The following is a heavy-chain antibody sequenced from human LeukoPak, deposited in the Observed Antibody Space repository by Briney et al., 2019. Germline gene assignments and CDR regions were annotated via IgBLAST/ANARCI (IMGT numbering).Heavy chain of an antibody. CDR3: ARAETEYYDFWSGYYGY. Sequence: APVKVSCKASGYTFTSYGISCVRQAPGQGLEWMGWISAYNGNTNYAQKLQGRVTMTTDTSTSTAYMELRSLRSDDTAVYYCARAETEYYDFWSGYYGYWGQGTLVTVSS. J-gene: IGHJ4*02. D-gene: IGHD3-3*01. CDR1: GYTFTSYG. CDR2: ISAYNGNT. V-gene: IGHV1-18*01.